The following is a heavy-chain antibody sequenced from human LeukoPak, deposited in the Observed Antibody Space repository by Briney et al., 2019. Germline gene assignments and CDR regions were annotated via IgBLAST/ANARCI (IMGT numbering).Heavy chain of an antibody. D-gene: IGHD2-21*01. CDR2: IHYSGST. Sequence: SETLSLTCTVSGGSISSYHWIWIRQPPGKGLEWIGYIHYSGSTNYNPSLKSRVTTSVDTSKKQFSLKLRSVTAADTAVYYCARSVSWGLLVRDDAFDIWGQGTIVTVSS. V-gene: IGHV4-59*08. CDR3: ARSVSWGLLVRDDAFDI. CDR1: GGSISSYH. J-gene: IGHJ3*02.